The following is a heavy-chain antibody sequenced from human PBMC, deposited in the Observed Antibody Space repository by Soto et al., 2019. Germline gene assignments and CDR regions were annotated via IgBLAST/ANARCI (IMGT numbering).Heavy chain of an antibody. CDR1: GYTFTNYY. J-gene: IGHJ4*02. CDR3: ARGGPDLATIGRLDH. D-gene: IGHD3-16*01. V-gene: IGHV1-46*01. Sequence: ASVKVSCKASGYTFTNYYMHGLGQAPGQGLEGMVGIHYSGATPTYSKKFQGRVTMARDTYTSTVYVELSRLTSEDTVVYYCARGGPDLATIGRLDHWGQGTLVTVSS. CDR2: IHYSGATP.